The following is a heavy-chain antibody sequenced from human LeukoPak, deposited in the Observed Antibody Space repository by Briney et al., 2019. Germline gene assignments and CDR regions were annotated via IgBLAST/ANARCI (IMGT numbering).Heavy chain of an antibody. D-gene: IGHD3-10*01. J-gene: IGHJ4*02. CDR2: INHSGST. CDR1: GGPFSGYY. V-gene: IGHV4-34*01. CDR3: ARVDYASGNYTPFDY. Sequence: SETLSLTCAVYGGPFSGYYWSWIRRPPGKGLEWIGEINHSGSTNYNPSLKSRVTISVDTSKNQFSLNLSSVTAADTAVYYCARVDYASGNYTPFDYWGQGTLVTVSS.